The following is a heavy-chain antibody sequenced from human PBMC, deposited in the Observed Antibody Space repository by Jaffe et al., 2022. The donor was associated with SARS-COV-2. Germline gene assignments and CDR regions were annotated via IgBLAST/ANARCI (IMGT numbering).Heavy chain of an antibody. CDR3: ASTSIVGSTS. CDR2: IYYSGST. D-gene: IGHD1-26*01. Sequence: QLQLQESGPGLVKPSETLSLTCTVSSGSIRSSSYYWGWIRQPPGKGLEWIGSIYYSGSTYYNPSLKTRVTISVDTSKKQFSLRLSSVTAADTAVYYCASTSIVGSTSWGQGILVTVSS. CDR1: SGSIRSSSYY. V-gene: IGHV4-39*01. J-gene: IGHJ5*02.